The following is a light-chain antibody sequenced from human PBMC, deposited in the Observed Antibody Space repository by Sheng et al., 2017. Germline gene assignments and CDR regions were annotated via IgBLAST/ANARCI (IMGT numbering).Light chain of an antibody. J-gene: IGKJ1*01. V-gene: IGKV3-20*01. CDR2: GAS. CDR1: QSVSSNY. CDR3: QQYGSSPPWT. Sequence: EIVLTQSPGTLSLSPGERATLSCRASQSVSSNYLAWYQQKSGQAPRLLIYGASSRATGIPDRFSGIGSGTDFTLTISRLELEDFAVYYCQQYGSSPPWTFGQGTKVEIK.